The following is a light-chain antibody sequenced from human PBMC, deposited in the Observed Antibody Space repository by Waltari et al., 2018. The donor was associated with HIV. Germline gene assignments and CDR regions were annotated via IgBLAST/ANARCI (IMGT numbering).Light chain of an antibody. CDR1: RSDVGGYNY. J-gene: IGLJ3*02. Sequence: QSALTQPRSVSGSPGQSVTISCTGTRSDVGGYNYVSWYQQHPGKPPKLLIHDVSTRPSGVPDRFSGSKSGNTASLTISGLQAEDEADYYCCAYTGAYTSGVFGAGTQLTVL. CDR2: DVS. CDR3: CAYTGAYTSGV. V-gene: IGLV2-11*01.